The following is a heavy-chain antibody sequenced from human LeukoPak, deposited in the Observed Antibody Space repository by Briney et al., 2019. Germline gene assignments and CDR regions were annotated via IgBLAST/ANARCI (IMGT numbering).Heavy chain of an antibody. CDR3: ARGPGGSYSARDY. CDR1: GGSFSGYY. Sequence: SETLSLTCAVYGGSFSGYYWSWIRQPPGKGLEWIGEINHSGSTNYNLSLKSRVTISVDTSKNQFSLKLSSVTAADTAVYYCARGPGGSYSARDYWGQGTLVTVSS. J-gene: IGHJ4*02. CDR2: INHSGST. D-gene: IGHD1-26*01. V-gene: IGHV4-34*01.